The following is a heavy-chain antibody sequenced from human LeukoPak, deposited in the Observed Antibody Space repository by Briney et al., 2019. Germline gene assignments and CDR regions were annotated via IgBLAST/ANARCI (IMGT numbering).Heavy chain of an antibody. J-gene: IGHJ4*02. V-gene: IGHV3-23*01. Sequence: GGSLRLSCVVSGFTFSTYAMSWVCQAPGKGLEWVSTISGGGGTADYADSVKGRFTISRDNSQSTLYLQMNSLRAEDTAVYYCAKDGRSSTPGYWGQGTLVTVSS. CDR3: AKDGRSSTPGY. D-gene: IGHD2-2*01. CDR1: GFTFSTYA. CDR2: ISGGGGTA.